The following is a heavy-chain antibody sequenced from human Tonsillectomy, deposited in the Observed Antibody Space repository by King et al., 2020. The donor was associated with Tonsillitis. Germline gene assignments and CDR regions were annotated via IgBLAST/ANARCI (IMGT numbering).Heavy chain of an antibody. CDR3: ASGAYCGGDCFWYFDF. V-gene: IGHV4-30-2*01. J-gene: IGHJ2*01. CDR2: IYHTGST. CDR1: GGSISSGGYS. D-gene: IGHD2-21*01. Sequence: QLQLQESGSGLVKPSQTLSLTCAVSGGSISSGGYSWSWIRQPPGKGLEWIGYIYHTGSTYHNPSLQSRVTISVDRSKSQFSLKLSSVTAADTAVYYCASGAYCGGDCFWYFDFWGRGTLVTVSP.